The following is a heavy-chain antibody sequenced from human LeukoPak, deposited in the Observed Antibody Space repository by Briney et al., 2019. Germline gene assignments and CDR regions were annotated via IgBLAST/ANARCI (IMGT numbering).Heavy chain of an antibody. D-gene: IGHD5-24*01. CDR3: ARGDGYNSGSFDY. J-gene: IGHJ4*02. V-gene: IGHV4-4*07. CDR2: IYTIGGT. Sequence: SETLSLSCIVSGDSISTHYRSWIRQPAGKGLEWIGRIYTIGGTDYNPSLRSEVTISVDTSKNQFSLKLNSVSAADTAIYSCARGDGYNSGSFDYWGPGTLVTVSS. CDR1: GDSISTHY.